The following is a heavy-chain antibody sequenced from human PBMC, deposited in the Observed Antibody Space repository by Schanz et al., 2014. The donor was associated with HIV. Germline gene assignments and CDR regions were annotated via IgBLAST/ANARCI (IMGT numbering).Heavy chain of an antibody. D-gene: IGHD6-13*01. CDR2: ISFDGSNK. CDR1: GFTFSTYA. V-gene: IGHV3-30-3*01. CDR3: AREKYSSTWWRAGLYFYGMDV. Sequence: QVQLVESGGCVVQPGRSLRLSCAASGFTFSTYAMHWVRQAPGKGLEWMAVISFDGSNKYYADSVKGQFTISRDNSKNTLYLQMNSLRAEDTAVYYCAREKYSSTWWRAGLYFYGMDVWGQGTTVTVSS. J-gene: IGHJ6*02.